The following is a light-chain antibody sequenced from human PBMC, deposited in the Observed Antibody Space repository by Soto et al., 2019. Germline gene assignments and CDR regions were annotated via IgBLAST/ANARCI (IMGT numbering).Light chain of an antibody. CDR2: AAY. CDR3: QYLNGAPTIT. CDR1: QDVSDY. J-gene: IGKJ5*01. V-gene: IGKV1-9*01. Sequence: DIHLTQSPSFLSASVGDRVTITCRASQDVSDYLAWYQHAPGKAPNLLIYAAYTLQSGVPSRFSGSGSGTEFSLTITSLQPEDFATYYCQYLNGAPTITFGQGTRLDVK.